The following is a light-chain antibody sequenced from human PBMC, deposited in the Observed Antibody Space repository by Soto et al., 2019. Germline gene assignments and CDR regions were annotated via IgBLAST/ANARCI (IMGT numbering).Light chain of an antibody. CDR2: EVS. V-gene: IGLV2-14*01. J-gene: IGLJ1*01. CDR3: SSYTSGRDVYV. Sequence: QSVLTQAASVSGCPGQSITISCTGTSSDVGSYHYVSWFQQHPGKAPKLIIFEVSDRPSGVSTRFSGSKSGDTASLTISGLQADDEADYYCSSYTSGRDVYVFGGGTKV. CDR1: SSDVGSYHY.